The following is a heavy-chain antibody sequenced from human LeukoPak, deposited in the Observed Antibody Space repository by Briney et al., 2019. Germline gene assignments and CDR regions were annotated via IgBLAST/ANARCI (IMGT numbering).Heavy chain of an antibody. V-gene: IGHV3-33*01. CDR3: ARDAGDFYYFDY. CDR1: GFTFSSYG. CDR2: IWYDGSNK. D-gene: IGHD4-17*01. Sequence: GGSLRLSCAASGFTFSSYGMHWVRQAPGKGLEWVAVIWYDGSNKYYADSVKGRFTISRGNSMNTLYLQMNSLRAEDTAVYYCARDAGDFYYFDYWGQGTLVTVSS. J-gene: IGHJ4*02.